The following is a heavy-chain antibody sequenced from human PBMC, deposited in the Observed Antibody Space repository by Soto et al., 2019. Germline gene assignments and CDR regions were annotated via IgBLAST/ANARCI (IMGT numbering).Heavy chain of an antibody. D-gene: IGHD3-10*01. CDR2: MSGNGGGT. J-gene: IGHJ4*02. V-gene: IGHV3-23*01. Sequence: EVQLLESGGGLVQPGGSLRLSCAASGFTFSSYAITWVRQAPGKGLEWVSAMSGNGGGTYYADSVKGRFTISRDYSKNTVYLQMNSLRAEDTAVYYCAKVATLITMVRGVYFDHWGQGTLVTVSA. CDR3: AKVATLITMVRGVYFDH. CDR1: GFTFSSYA.